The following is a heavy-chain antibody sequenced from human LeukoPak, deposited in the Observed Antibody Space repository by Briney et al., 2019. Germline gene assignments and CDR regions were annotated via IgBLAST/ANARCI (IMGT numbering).Heavy chain of an antibody. J-gene: IGHJ4*02. Sequence: PGGSLRLSCAASGFTFSSYAMSWVRQAPGKGLEWVSTISDSGGSTNYADSVKGRFTISRDNSKNTLYLQMNSLRAEDTAVYYCARDPGHSGSYFGQGTLVTVSS. CDR1: GFTFSSYA. V-gene: IGHV3-23*01. CDR3: ARDPGHSGSY. CDR2: ISDSGGST. D-gene: IGHD1-26*01.